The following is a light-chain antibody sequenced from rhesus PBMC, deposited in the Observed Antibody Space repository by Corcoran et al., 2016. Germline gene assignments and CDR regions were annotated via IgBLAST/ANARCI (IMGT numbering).Light chain of an antibody. CDR3: QHYYDNPGT. Sequence: DIQMTQSPSALSASVGDRVTISRRASQNIYSNLAWSQQNTGKAPKLLIYAASSLQTGIPPRFSGSGFGTEFTRTISRLQPEESVAYYCQHYYDNPGTFGQVTKVEIK. J-gene: IGKJ1*01. CDR1: QNIYSN. V-gene: IGKV1S12*01. CDR2: AAS.